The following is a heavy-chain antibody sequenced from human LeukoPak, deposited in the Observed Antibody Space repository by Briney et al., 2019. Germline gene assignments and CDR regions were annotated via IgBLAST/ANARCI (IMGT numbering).Heavy chain of an antibody. J-gene: IGHJ3*02. V-gene: IGHV4-59*02. CDR2: VYYTGSS. D-gene: IGHD6-19*01. CDR1: GVSVRNYY. Sequence: SETLSLTCSVSGVSVRNYYWNWIRQPPGKGLEWIGYVYYTGSSNSDPSLKSRVTMFVDTSKNQLSLRLSSVSALDTAVYYCARGAYASAWYAFDIWGPGTGVSVTS. CDR3: ARGAYASAWYAFDI.